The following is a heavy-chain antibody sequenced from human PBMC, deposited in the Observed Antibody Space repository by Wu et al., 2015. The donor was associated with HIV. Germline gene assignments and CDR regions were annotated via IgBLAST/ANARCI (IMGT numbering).Heavy chain of an antibody. J-gene: IGHJ1*01. CDR3: ARHSGGWHSGAEYIQH. CDR1: GGSFSGYY. Sequence: QVQLQQWGAGLLKPSETLSLACAVYGGSFSGYYWIWIRQPPGKGLEWIGEINHNESTNYNPSLKSRVTISVDTSQNHFSLKLNSVTAADTAVYYCARHSGGWHSGAEYIQHWGQGTLVTVSS. D-gene: IGHD6-19*01. V-gene: IGHV4-34*01. CDR2: INHNEST.